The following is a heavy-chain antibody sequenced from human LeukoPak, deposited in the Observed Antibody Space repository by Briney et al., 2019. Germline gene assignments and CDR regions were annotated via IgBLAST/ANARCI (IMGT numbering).Heavy chain of an antibody. V-gene: IGHV4-59*12. CDR3: ARVTGHSYFDY. CDR2: IYYSGST. CDR1: GGSISSYY. J-gene: IGHJ4*02. Sequence: PSETLSLACTVSGGSISSYYWSWIRQPPGKGLEWIGYIYYSGSTYYNPSLKSRVTISVDTSKNQSSLKLSSVTAADTAVYYCARVTGHSYFDYWGQGTLVTVSS.